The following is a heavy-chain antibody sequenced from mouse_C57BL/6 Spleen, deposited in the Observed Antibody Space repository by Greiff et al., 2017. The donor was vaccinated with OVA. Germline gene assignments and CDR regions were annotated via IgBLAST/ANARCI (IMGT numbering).Heavy chain of an antibody. CDR1: GYTFTSYW. CDR2: IDPSDSYT. Sequence: QVQLQQPGAELVMPGASVKLSCKASGYTFTSYWMHWVKQRPGPGLEWIGEIDPSDSYTNYNQKFKGKSTLTVDKSSSTAYMQLSSLTSEDSAVYYCARRYDGYSRYFDVWGTGTTVTVSS. V-gene: IGHV1-69*01. J-gene: IGHJ1*03. D-gene: IGHD2-3*01. CDR3: ARRYDGYSRYFDV.